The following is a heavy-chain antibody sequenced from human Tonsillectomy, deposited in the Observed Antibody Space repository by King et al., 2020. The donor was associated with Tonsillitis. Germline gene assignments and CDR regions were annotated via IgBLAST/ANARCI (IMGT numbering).Heavy chain of an antibody. D-gene: IGHD3-16*01. CDR1: GYTFTNFY. CDR3: ARESPGLSAFDI. V-gene: IGHV1-46*01. CDR2: INPSGGST. Sequence: QLVQSGAEVKKPGASVKVSCKASGYTFTNFYMHWVRQAPGQGLEWMGIINPSGGSTSYAQKFQGRVTMTRDTSTSTVYMELSSLRSEDTAVYYCARESPGLSAFDIWGQGTMVPVSP. J-gene: IGHJ3*02.